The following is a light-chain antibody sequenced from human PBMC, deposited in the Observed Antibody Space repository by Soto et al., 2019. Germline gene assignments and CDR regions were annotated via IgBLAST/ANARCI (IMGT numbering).Light chain of an antibody. V-gene: IGKV3-20*01. CDR3: QQYGSSPRFT. J-gene: IGKJ3*01. CDR1: QSVSSSY. Sequence: EIVLTQSPGTLSLSPGERATLSCRASQSVSSSYLAWYQQKPGQAPRLLIYGASSRATGIPDRFSGSGSGTAFTLTISRLEPEDFAVYYCQQYGSSPRFTFGQGTKVDIK. CDR2: GAS.